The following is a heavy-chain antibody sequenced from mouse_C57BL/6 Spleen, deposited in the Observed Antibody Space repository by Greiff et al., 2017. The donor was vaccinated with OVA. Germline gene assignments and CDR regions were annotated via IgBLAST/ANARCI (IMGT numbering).Heavy chain of an antibody. CDR3: ARSVVYYDYDEGAMDY. CDR1: GYTFTSYW. CDR2: INPSNGGT. J-gene: IGHJ4*01. Sequence: QVQLKQPGTELVKPGASVKLSCKASGYTFTSYWMHWVKQRPGQGLEWIGNINPSNGGTNYNEKFKSKATLTVDKSSSTAYMQLSSLTSEDSAVYYCARSVVYYDYDEGAMDYWGQGTSVTVSS. D-gene: IGHD2-4*01. V-gene: IGHV1-53*01.